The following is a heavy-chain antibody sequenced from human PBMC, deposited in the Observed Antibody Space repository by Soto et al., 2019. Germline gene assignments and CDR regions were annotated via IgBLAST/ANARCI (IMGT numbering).Heavy chain of an antibody. D-gene: IGHD1-26*01. CDR2: ISGSGGST. CDR3: AKAWDLYYYYYMDV. V-gene: IGHV3-23*01. Sequence: GGSLRLSCAASGFTFSSYAMSWVRQAPGKGLEWVSAISGSGGSTYYADSVKGRFTISRVNSKNTLYLQMNSLRAEDTAVYYCAKAWDLYYYYYMDVWGKGTTVTVSS. CDR1: GFTFSSYA. J-gene: IGHJ6*03.